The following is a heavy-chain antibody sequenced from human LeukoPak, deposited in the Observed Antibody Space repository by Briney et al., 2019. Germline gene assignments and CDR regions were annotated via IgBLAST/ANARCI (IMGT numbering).Heavy chain of an antibody. Sequence: GRSLRLSCAASRFTFSNYGMHWVRQAPGKGLEWVAVISYDGSKKYYGDSVKGRFTISRDNSKNTLYLQMNSLRAEDTAVYYCARDRTWGFGSSWEGLFDYWGQGTLVTVSS. D-gene: IGHD6-13*01. CDR2: ISYDGSKK. CDR1: RFTFSNYG. V-gene: IGHV3-30*03. J-gene: IGHJ4*02. CDR3: ARDRTWGFGSSWEGLFDY.